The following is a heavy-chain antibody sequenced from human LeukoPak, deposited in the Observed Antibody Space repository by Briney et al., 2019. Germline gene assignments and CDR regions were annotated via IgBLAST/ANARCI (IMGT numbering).Heavy chain of an antibody. CDR3: ARVPGYSGYRENFDY. V-gene: IGHV1-2*02. Sequence: GAPVKVSCKASGYTFTGYYMHWGRQAPGQGLEWRGWINPNSGGTNYAQKFQGRVTMTRDTSISTAYMELSRLRSDDTAVYYCARVPGYSGYRENFDYWGQGTLVTVSS. CDR1: GYTFTGYY. D-gene: IGHD5-12*01. CDR2: INPNSGGT. J-gene: IGHJ4*02.